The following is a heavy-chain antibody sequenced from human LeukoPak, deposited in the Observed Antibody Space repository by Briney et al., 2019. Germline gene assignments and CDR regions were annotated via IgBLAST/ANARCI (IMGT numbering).Heavy chain of an antibody. V-gene: IGHV4-30-4*08. CDR1: GGSISSGDYY. J-gene: IGHJ3*02. Sequence: PSETLSLTCTVSGGSISSGDYYWSWIRQPPGKGLEWIGYIYYSGSTYYNPSLKSRVTISVDTSKNQFSLKLSSVIAADTAVYYCARLCPLRGAFDIWGQGTMVTVSS. CDR2: IYYSGST. CDR3: ARLCPLRGAFDI.